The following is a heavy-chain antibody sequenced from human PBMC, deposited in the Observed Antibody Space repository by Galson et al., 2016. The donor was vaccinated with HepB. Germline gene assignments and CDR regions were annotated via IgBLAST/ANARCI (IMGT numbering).Heavy chain of an antibody. J-gene: IGHJ4*02. Sequence: ETLSLTCSVSGGSFSNSSHYWAWIRQPPGKGLEWIGSIYFSGPAYYNPSLRSRVSISGDTSKNQFSLRLTSMSAADTAVYYCARLHFGEVYDFRSGYCFDYWGQGALVTASS. CDR2: IYFSGPA. CDR1: GGSFSNSSHY. D-gene: IGHD3-3*01. CDR3: ARLHFGEVYDFRSGYCFDY. V-gene: IGHV4-39*01.